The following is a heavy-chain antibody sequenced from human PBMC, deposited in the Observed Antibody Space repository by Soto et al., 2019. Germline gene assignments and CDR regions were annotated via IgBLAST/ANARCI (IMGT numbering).Heavy chain of an antibody. V-gene: IGHV2-5*02. D-gene: IGHD2-15*01. Sequence: QINLKESGPPLVRPEQTLTLTCAFSGCSLTTTRMGVAWIRQPPGKALEWLALIYWDDDKRYSPSLKNRLTVSKDTSTNRVVLTITNISPDDTGTYFCAHAGDFDLLSFDRWGPGTLVTVSS. CDR1: GCSLTTTRMG. J-gene: IGHJ4*02. CDR3: AHAGDFDLLSFDR. CDR2: IYWDDDK.